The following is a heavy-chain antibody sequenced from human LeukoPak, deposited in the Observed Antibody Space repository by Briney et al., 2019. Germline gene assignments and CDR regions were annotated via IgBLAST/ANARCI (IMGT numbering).Heavy chain of an antibody. CDR2: IKSKTDGGTT. CDR3: TAVPIVVVPAAMIYYFDY. D-gene: IGHD2-2*01. V-gene: IGHV3-15*01. CDR1: GFTFSNAW. J-gene: IGHJ4*02. Sequence: GGSLRLSCAAPGFTFSNAWMSWVRQAPGKGLEWVGRIKSKTDGGTTDYAAPVKGRLTISRDDSKNTLYLQMNSLKTEDTAVYYCTAVPIVVVPAAMIYYFDYWGQGTLVTVSS.